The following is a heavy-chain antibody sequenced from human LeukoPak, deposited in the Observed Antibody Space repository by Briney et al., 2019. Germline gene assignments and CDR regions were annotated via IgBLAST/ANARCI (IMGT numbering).Heavy chain of an antibody. CDR3: ARDSGYRYGDNWFDP. Sequence: PGGSLRLSCAASGFTFSNAWMSWVRQAPGKGLEWVGRIKSKTDGGTTDYAAPVKGRFTISRDDSKNTLYLQMNSLRAEDTAVYYCARDSGYRYGDNWFDPWGQGTLVTVSS. V-gene: IGHV3-15*01. CDR2: IKSKTDGGTT. CDR1: GFTFSNAW. D-gene: IGHD5-18*01. J-gene: IGHJ5*02.